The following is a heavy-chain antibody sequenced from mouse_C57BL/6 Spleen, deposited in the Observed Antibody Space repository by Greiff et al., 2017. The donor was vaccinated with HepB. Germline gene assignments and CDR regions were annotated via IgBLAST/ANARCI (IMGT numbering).Heavy chain of an antibody. CDR3: ARNPNRSPLFAY. V-gene: IGHV1-7*01. Sequence: VQLQQPGAELVKPGASVKLSCKASGYTFTSYWMHWVKQRPGQGLEWIGYINPSSGYTKYNQKFKDKATLTADKSSSTAYMQLSSLTYEDSEVYYCARNPNRSPLFAYWGQGTLVTVSA. D-gene: IGHD6-1*01. CDR1: GYTFTSYW. CDR2: INPSSGYT. J-gene: IGHJ3*01.